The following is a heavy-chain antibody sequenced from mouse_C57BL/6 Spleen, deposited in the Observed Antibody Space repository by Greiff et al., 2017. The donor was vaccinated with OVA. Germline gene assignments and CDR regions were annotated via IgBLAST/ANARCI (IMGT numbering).Heavy chain of an antibody. CDR2: INPNYGTT. D-gene: IGHD1-1*01. Sequence: EVNLVESGPELVKPGASVKISCKASGYSFTDYNMNWVKQSNGKSLEWIGVINPNYGTTSYNQKFKGKATLTVDQSSSTAYMQLNSLTSEDSAVYYCARSRTYGSSFPYFDYWGQGTTLTVSS. V-gene: IGHV1-39*01. CDR3: ARSRTYGSSFPYFDY. J-gene: IGHJ2*01. CDR1: GYSFTDYN.